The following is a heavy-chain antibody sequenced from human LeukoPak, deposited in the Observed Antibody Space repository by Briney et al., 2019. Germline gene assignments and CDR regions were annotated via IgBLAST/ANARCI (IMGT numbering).Heavy chain of an antibody. J-gene: IGHJ6*02. D-gene: IGHD3-10*01. CDR2: ISWNGGSV. CDR3: AKDTEFGEPYHGMDV. Sequence: GGSLRLSCAVSGFSLDDHAMHWVRQAPGKGLEWVSGISWNGGSVDYADSVKGRFIISRDNAKKSLYLQMNSLGREDTALYYCAKDTEFGEPYHGMDVWGQGTTVTVSS. V-gene: IGHV3-9*01. CDR1: GFSLDDHA.